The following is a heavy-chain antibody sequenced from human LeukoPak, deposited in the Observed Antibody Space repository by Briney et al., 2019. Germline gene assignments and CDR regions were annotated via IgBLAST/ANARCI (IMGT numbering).Heavy chain of an antibody. D-gene: IGHD3-16*02. V-gene: IGHV3-20*04. Sequence: PGGSLRLSCAASGFTFDDYGMSWVRQAPGKGLEWVSDINWNGDSTGYADSVKGRFTISRDNAKNSLYLQMNSLRAEETALYYCARRESSYQNYYYYYHMDVWGKGTTVTVSS. CDR1: GFTFDDYG. CDR2: INWNGDST. J-gene: IGHJ6*03. CDR3: ARRESSYQNYYYYYHMDV.